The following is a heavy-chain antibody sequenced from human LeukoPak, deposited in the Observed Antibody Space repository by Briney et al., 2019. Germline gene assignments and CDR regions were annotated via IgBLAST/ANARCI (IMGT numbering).Heavy chain of an antibody. Sequence: PGGSLRLSCAASGFTFSSYAMSWVRQAPGKGLEWVSAISGSGGSTYYADSVKGRFTISRDNSKNTLYLQMNSLRAEDTDVYYCAKVPRYYYDSSGYENWFDPWGQGTLVTVSS. CDR1: GFTFSSYA. D-gene: IGHD3-22*01. J-gene: IGHJ5*02. CDR2: ISGSGGST. CDR3: AKVPRYYYDSSGYENWFDP. V-gene: IGHV3-23*01.